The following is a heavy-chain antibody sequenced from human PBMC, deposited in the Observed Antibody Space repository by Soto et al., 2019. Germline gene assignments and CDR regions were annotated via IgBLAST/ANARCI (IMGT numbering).Heavy chain of an antibody. Sequence: EVQLLESGGGLVQPGGSLRLSCAASGFTFSSYAMSWVRQAPGKGLEWVSIITSDGRTYYADSVKSRFTISRDNSKNNVYLQMNSLRAEETAVYYCAKDYSTVATDPLSVVLFDYWGQGALVTVSS. CDR1: GFTFSSYA. V-gene: IGHV3-23*01. J-gene: IGHJ4*02. CDR3: AKDYSTVATDPLSVVLFDY. CDR2: IITSDGRT. D-gene: IGHD4-17*01.